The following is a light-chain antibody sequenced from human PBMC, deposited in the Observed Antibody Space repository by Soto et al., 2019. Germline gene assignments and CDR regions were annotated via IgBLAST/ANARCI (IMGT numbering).Light chain of an antibody. V-gene: IGKV1-5*03. J-gene: IGKJ1*01. CDR3: QQYNDYSWT. Sequence: DIQMTQSPSTLSASVGDRVIINCRASQSISAWLAWYQQKPGKAPRLLIYKASTLEIGVPSRFSGSGSGTEFTLTISSLQPDDVATYYCQQYNDYSWTFGQGTKVHIK. CDR1: QSISAW. CDR2: KAS.